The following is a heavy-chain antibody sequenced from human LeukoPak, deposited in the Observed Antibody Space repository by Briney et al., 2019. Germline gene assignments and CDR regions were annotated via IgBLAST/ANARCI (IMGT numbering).Heavy chain of an antibody. D-gene: IGHD3-10*01. J-gene: IGHJ5*02. CDR1: GGSFSGYY. V-gene: IGHV4-34*01. CDR3: ARRAATYYYGSGSYYNWANWFDP. Sequence: SETLSLTCAVYGGSFSGYYWNWIRQAPGKGLEWIGEINHSGSTNYNPSLKSRVTISVDTSKNQFSLKLSSVTAADTAVYYCARRAATYYYGSGSYYNWANWFDPWGQGTLVTVSS. CDR2: INHSGST.